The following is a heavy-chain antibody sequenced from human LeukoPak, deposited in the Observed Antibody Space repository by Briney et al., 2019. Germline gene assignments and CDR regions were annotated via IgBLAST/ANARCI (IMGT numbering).Heavy chain of an antibody. D-gene: IGHD3-22*01. Sequence: SETLSLTCTISGGSIDTYYWSWIRQPPGKGLEWIGFIYYSGSTRYNPSLKSRVTMSLDTSKNQFSLKLSSVTAADTAVYYCARDLPGGYYDSSGSYPNWFDPWGQGTLVTVSS. CDR3: ARDLPGGYYDSSGSYPNWFDP. CDR1: GGSIDTYY. J-gene: IGHJ5*02. CDR2: IYYSGST. V-gene: IGHV4-59*12.